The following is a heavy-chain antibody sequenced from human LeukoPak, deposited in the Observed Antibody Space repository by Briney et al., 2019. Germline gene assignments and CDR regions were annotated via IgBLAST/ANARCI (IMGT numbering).Heavy chain of an antibody. CDR3: ATEFYDSGGFFPPVY. J-gene: IGHJ4*01. CDR2: ISTTGTSI. Sequence: GGSLRLSCAASGFTFSHYSMNWVRQAPGKGLEWVSFISTTGTSISYADSLKGRFTVSRDNAKNSLFLQMSHLRAEDTAVYYCATEFYDSGGFFPPVYWGHGTLVTVSS. V-gene: IGHV3-21*01. CDR1: GFTFSHYS. D-gene: IGHD3-22*01.